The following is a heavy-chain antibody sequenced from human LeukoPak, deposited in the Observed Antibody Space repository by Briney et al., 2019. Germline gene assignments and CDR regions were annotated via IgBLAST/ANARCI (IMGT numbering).Heavy chain of an antibody. Sequence: SETLSLTCTVSGGSISSYYWGWIRQPPGKGLEWIGSIYYSGSTYYNPSLKSRVTISVDTSKNQFSLKLSSVTAADTAAYYCARLVWFGSYFDYWGQGTLVTVSS. J-gene: IGHJ4*02. V-gene: IGHV4-39*01. CDR1: GGSISSYY. D-gene: IGHD3-10*01. CDR2: IYYSGST. CDR3: ARLVWFGSYFDY.